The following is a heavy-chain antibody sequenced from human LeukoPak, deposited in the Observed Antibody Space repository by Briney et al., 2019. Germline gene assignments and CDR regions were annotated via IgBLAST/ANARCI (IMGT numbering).Heavy chain of an antibody. CDR3: ARETYDSSGYRFDP. CDR2: ISYDGSNK. V-gene: IGHV3-30-3*01. CDR1: GFTFSIYA. J-gene: IGHJ5*02. Sequence: GGSLRLSCAASGFTFSIYAMHWVRQAPGKGREWAAVISYDGSNKYYADSVKSRFTISRDNSKNTLYLQMNSLRAEDTDVYYCARETYDSSGYRFDPWGQGTLVTVSS. D-gene: IGHD3-22*01.